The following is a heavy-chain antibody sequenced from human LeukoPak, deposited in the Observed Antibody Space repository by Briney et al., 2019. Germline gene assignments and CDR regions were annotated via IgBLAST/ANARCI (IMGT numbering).Heavy chain of an antibody. V-gene: IGHV3-7*03. Sequence: GGSLRLSCAASGFTFSSYWMSWVRQAPWKGLEWVANIKQDGSEKYYVDSVKGRFTISRDNAKNSLYLQMNSLRAEDTAVYYCAREGVQLWDDAFDIWGQGTMVTVSS. CDR1: GFTFSSYW. CDR2: IKQDGSEK. CDR3: AREGVQLWDDAFDI. J-gene: IGHJ3*02. D-gene: IGHD5-18*01.